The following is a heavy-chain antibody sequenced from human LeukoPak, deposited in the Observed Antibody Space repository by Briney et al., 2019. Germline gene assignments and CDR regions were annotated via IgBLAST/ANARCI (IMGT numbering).Heavy chain of an antibody. CDR3: ARDLTRSGWYGWAFDI. CDR2: IYYSGST. D-gene: IGHD6-19*01. J-gene: IGHJ3*02. Sequence: PSETLSLTCTVSGGSISSYYWSWIRQPPGKGLEWIGYIYYSGSTNYNPSLKSRVTISVDTSKNQFSLKLSSVTAADTAVYYCARDLTRSGWYGWAFDIWGQGTMVTVSS. V-gene: IGHV4-59*01. CDR1: GGSISSYY.